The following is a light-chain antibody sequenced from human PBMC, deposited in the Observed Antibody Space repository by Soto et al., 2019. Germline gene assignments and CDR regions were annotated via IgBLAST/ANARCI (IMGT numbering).Light chain of an antibody. V-gene: IGKV3-20*01. J-gene: IGKJ2*01. CDR3: QQYQTSPPRYT. Sequence: EVILTQSPGTVSLSPGDRATLSCRASQNIRNNDLGWYQQKFGQAPRLLIFGASNRATGIPDSFTGSGSGTDFTLTITRVEPEDFAVYYCQQYQTSPPRYTFGQGTILEI. CDR1: QNIRNND. CDR2: GAS.